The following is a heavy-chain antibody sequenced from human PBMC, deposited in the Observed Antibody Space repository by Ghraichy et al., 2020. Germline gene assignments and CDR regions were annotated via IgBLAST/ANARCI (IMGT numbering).Heavy chain of an antibody. V-gene: IGHV3-49*04. D-gene: IGHD3-3*01. CDR1: GFTFGDYA. CDR2: IRSKAYGGTT. Sequence: GGSLRLSCTASGFTFGDYAMSWVRQAPGKGLEWVGFIRSKAYGGTTEYAASVKGRFTISRDDSKSIAYLQMNSLKTEDTAVYYCTRDIDDFWSGYYAYWGQGTLVTVSS. CDR3: TRDIDDFWSGYYAY. J-gene: IGHJ4*02.